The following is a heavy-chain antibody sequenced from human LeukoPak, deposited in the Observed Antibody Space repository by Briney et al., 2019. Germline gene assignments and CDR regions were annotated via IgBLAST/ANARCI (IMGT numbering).Heavy chain of an antibody. CDR1: GFTFSSYG. D-gene: IGHD1-26*01. Sequence: GGSLRLSCAASGFTFSSYGMSWVRQAPGKGLEWVSAISGSGGSTYYADSVKGRFTISRDNSKNTLYLQMNSLRAEDTAVYYCAKDTYSGSYGPLYWGQGTLVTVSS. J-gene: IGHJ4*02. CDR3: AKDTYSGSYGPLY. V-gene: IGHV3-23*01. CDR2: ISGSGGST.